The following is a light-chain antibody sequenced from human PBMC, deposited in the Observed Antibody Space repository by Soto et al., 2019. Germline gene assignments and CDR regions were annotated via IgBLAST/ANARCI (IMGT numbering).Light chain of an antibody. Sequence: EIVMTQSPATLSVSPGERATLSCRASQSVSSNLAWYQQKPGQAPRLLIYGASTSATGIPARFSGSGSGTEFTLTISSLQAEDFAGDYCQQYNNWPLYTFGQGTKLEIK. CDR2: GAS. CDR3: QQYNNWPLYT. J-gene: IGKJ2*01. V-gene: IGKV3-15*01. CDR1: QSVSSN.